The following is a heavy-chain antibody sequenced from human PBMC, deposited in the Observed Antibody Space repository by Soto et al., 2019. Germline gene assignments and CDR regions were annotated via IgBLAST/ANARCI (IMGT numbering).Heavy chain of an antibody. Sequence: PWGSLTLSGASSGVTFSIYSMNGVRQARGKGREWVSSISSSSSYIYYADPVKGRFTISRDNAKNSLYLQMHSLRAEDTAVYYCARGGPLFIAVDGEQYFQHWGQGTLVTVSS. CDR1: GVTFSIYS. CDR2: ISSSSSYI. CDR3: ARGGPLFIAVDGEQYFQH. J-gene: IGHJ1*01. D-gene: IGHD6-19*01. V-gene: IGHV3-21*01.